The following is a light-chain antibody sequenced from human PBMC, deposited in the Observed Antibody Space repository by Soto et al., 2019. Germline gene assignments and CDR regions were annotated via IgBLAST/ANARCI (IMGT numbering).Light chain of an antibody. Sequence: QMTHSPSSLAASVWDGITITCRASRDIGSDLSWYQQKPGKAPTLLIYAASNLQSGVPSRFSGSGSGTEFTLTISSLQPDDFATYYCQHYNSYSEAFGQGTKVDNK. V-gene: IGKV1-17*01. CDR1: RDIGSD. J-gene: IGKJ1*01. CDR2: AAS. CDR3: QHYNSYSEA.